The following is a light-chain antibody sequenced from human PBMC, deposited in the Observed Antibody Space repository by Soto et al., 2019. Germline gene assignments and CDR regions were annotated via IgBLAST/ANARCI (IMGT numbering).Light chain of an antibody. J-gene: IGLJ1*01. Sequence: SYELTQPPSVSVSPGQTASITCSGDKLGDKYACWYQQKPGQSPVLVIYQDSKRPSGIPERFSGSNSGNTATLTISGTQAMDEADYYCQAWDSSTLRVFGTGTKLTVL. CDR1: KLGDKY. CDR2: QDS. CDR3: QAWDSSTLRV. V-gene: IGLV3-1*01.